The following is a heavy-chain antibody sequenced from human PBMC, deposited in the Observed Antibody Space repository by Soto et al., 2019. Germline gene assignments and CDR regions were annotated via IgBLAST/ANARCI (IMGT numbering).Heavy chain of an antibody. Sequence: GGSLRLSCAASGFTFSSYGMHWVRQAPGKGLEWVAVISYDGSNKYYADSVKGRFTISRDNSKNTLYLQMNSLRAEDTAVYYCAKFQSIWGSYRYTSVPVSVPPVSDYWGQGTLVTVSS. D-gene: IGHD3-16*02. V-gene: IGHV3-30*18. CDR2: ISYDGSNK. CDR1: GFTFSSYG. CDR3: AKFQSIWGSYRYTSVPVSVPPVSDY. J-gene: IGHJ4*02.